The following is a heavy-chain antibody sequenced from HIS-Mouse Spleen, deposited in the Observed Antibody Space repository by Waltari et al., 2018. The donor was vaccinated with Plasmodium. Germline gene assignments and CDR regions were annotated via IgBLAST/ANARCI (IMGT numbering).Heavy chain of an antibody. J-gene: IGHJ4*02. V-gene: IGHV3-30*04. CDR3: ARSHFRFLEWLFDY. Sequence: QVQLVESGGGVVQPGRSLSLSCAASGFPFSRYAMHWVRQAPGKGLEWVAVISYDGSNKYYADSVKGRFTISRDNSKNTLYLQMNSLRAEDTAVYYCARSHFRFLEWLFDYWGQGTLVTVSS. D-gene: IGHD3-3*01. CDR2: ISYDGSNK. CDR1: GFPFSRYA.